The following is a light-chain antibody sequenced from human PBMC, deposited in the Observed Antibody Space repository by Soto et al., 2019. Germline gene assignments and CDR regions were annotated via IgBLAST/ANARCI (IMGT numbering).Light chain of an antibody. J-gene: IGKJ4*01. CDR1: QSVSSY. V-gene: IGKV3-11*01. CDR3: QQRSNWPLT. CDR2: DAS. Sequence: IVLTQSPGTLSLSPGESTTLSCRASQSVSSYLAWYQQKPGQGPRLLIYDASNRATGIPDRFSGSGSGTDFTLTISSLEPEDFAVYYCQQRSNWPLTFGGGTKVDIK.